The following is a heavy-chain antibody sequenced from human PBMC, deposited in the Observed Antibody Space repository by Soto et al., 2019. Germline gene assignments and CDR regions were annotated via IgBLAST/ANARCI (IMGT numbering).Heavy chain of an antibody. V-gene: IGHV1-2*04. CDR3: ARWANTDDXVVVPAAKGYYYYGMDV. Sequence: SVKVSCRASGYTFTVFYMHWVQPAPGQDLEVMGWINPNSGGTNYAQKFQGWVTMTRDTSISTADMELIRLRSDDTSVYYCARWANTDDXVVVPAAKGYYYYGMDVWGQGTTVTVSS. CDR2: INPNSGGT. D-gene: IGHD2-2*01. CDR1: GYTFTVFY. J-gene: IGHJ6*02.